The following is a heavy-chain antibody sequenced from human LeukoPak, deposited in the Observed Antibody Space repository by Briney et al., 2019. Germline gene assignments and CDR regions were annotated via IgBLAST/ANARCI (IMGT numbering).Heavy chain of an antibody. CDR3: AREGLSVAFDI. J-gene: IGHJ3*02. CDR2: INAGNGNT. Sequence: ASVKVPCKASGYTFTSYAMHWVRQAPGQRLEWMGWINAGNGNTKYSQKFQGRVTITRDTSASTAYMELSSLRSEDTAVYYCAREGLSVAFDIWGQGTMVTVSS. V-gene: IGHV1-3*01. CDR1: GYTFTSYA.